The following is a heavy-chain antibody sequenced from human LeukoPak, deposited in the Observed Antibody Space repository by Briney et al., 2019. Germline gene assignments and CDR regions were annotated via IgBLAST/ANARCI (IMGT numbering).Heavy chain of an antibody. CDR3: ARVTRLGDIGY. Sequence: KASETLSLTCTVSGGSISSYYWSWIRQPPGKGLEWIGYIYYSGSTNYNPSLKSRVTISVDTSKNQFSLKLSSVTAADTAVYYCARVTRLGDIGYWGQGTLVTVSS. J-gene: IGHJ4*02. V-gene: IGHV4-59*08. CDR1: GGSISSYY. D-gene: IGHD3-16*01. CDR2: IYYSGST.